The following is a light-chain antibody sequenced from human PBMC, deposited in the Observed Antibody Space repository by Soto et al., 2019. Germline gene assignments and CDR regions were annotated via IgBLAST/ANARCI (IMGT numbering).Light chain of an antibody. J-gene: IGKJ2*01. CDR3: QGYNKRPYT. CDR2: GAS. Sequence: EIVMTQSPATLSVSPGERATLSCRASQSVSSNLAWYQQKPGHAPRLLTYGASTRAIGIPARFTGSGSGTAVTLTISSRESEEVAVYFSQGYNKRPYTDRQGPKVDIK. CDR1: QSVSSN. V-gene: IGKV3-15*01.